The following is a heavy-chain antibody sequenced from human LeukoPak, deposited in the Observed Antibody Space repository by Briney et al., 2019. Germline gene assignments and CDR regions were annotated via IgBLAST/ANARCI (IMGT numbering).Heavy chain of an antibody. CDR1: GNNFTAYH. Sequence: ASVTVSCKASGNNFTAYHFHWMRLDPGQGLEWMGWINLNSGVTRYAQKFQDRVTMTRQTSITTAYMELLRLRSDDTAVYYCARNETAATGIAMDVWGQGTTVTASS. CDR3: ARNETAATGIAMDV. CDR2: INLNSGVT. D-gene: IGHD6-13*01. J-gene: IGHJ6*02. V-gene: IGHV1-2*02.